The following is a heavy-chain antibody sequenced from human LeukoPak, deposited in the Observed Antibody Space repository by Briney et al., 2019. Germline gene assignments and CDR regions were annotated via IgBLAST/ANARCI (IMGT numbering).Heavy chain of an antibody. D-gene: IGHD3-10*01. Sequence: SETLSLTCTVTGGSISGYYWNWIRQPPGGGLEWIGYIYYDGNTNYSPSVKSQVTISVDMSKNQVSLRLSSVTADDTAVYYCARDQGISSDLDAFDIWGQGTMVTVSS. V-gene: IGHV4-59*01. CDR3: ARDQGISSDLDAFDI. CDR2: IYYDGNT. J-gene: IGHJ3*02. CDR1: GGSISGYY.